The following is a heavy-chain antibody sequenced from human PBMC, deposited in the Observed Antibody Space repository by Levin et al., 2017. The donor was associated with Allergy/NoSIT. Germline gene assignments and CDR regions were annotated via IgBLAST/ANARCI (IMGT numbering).Heavy chain of an antibody. D-gene: IGHD5-24*01. CDR1: GFSFTRYW. J-gene: IGHJ4*02. CDR2: IKQDGGEK. Sequence: GGSLRLSCAASGFSFTRYWMSWVRQAPGKGLEWVANIKQDGGEKNYVDSAKGRFTIYRDNAYNSMYLQMNSLRVEDTAVYYCARDAGWLQLEYGIFDNWGQGTPVTVSS. CDR3: ARDAGWLQLEYGIFDN. V-gene: IGHV3-7*01.